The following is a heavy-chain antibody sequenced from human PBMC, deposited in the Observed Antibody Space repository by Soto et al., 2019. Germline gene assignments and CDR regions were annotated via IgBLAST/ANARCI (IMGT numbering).Heavy chain of an antibody. Sequence: SETLSLTCAVYGGSFSGYYWSWIRQPPGKGLEWIGEINHSGSTNYNPSLKSRVTISVDTSKNQFSLKLSSVTAADTAVYYCARRRSYDFWSGYYTGGREGRYYFDYWGQGTLVTVSS. CDR2: INHSGST. CDR1: GGSFSGYY. J-gene: IGHJ4*02. V-gene: IGHV4-34*01. D-gene: IGHD3-3*01. CDR3: ARRRSYDFWSGYYTGGREGRYYFDY.